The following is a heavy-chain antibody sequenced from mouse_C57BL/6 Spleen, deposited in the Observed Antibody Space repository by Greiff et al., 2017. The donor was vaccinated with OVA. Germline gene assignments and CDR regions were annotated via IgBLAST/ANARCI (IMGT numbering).Heavy chain of an antibody. CDR2: ISDGGSYT. D-gene: IGHD1-1*01. Sequence: EVKLVESGGGLVKPGGSLKLSCAASGFTFSSYAMSWVRQTPEKRLEWVATISDGGSYTYYPDNVKGRFTISRDNAKNNLYLQMSHLKSEDTAMYYCAREDITTVAPFAYWGQGTLVTVSA. CDR1: GFTFSSYA. CDR3: AREDITTVAPFAY. V-gene: IGHV5-4*01. J-gene: IGHJ3*01.